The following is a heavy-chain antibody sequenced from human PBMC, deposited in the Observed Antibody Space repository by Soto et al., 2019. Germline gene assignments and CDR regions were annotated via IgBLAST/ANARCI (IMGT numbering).Heavy chain of an antibody. CDR1: GYRFTSYW. Sequence: PGESLKISCKGSGYRFTSYWIGWVRQMPGKGLEWMGIIYPGDSDTRYSPSFQGQVTISADKSISTAYLQWSSLKASDTAMYYCARAKIGCSGGSCYFHDLYYYYGMDVWGRGTTVTVSS. CDR2: IYPGDSDT. J-gene: IGHJ6*02. D-gene: IGHD2-15*01. V-gene: IGHV5-51*01. CDR3: ARAKIGCSGGSCYFHDLYYYYGMDV.